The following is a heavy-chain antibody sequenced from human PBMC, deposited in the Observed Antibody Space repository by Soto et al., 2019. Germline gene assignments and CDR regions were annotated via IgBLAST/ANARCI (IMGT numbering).Heavy chain of an antibody. CDR1: GYTFTSYG. CDR3: ARVVEQWLVHWFDP. J-gene: IGHJ5*02. CDR2: ISAYSGNT. D-gene: IGHD6-19*01. V-gene: IGHV1-18*01. Sequence: QVQLVQSGAEVKKPGASVKVSCKASGYTFTSYGISWVRQAPGRGLEWMGWISAYSGNTNYAQKLQGRVTMTTDTSTSTAYMELRSLTSDDTAVYYCARVVEQWLVHWFDPWGQGTLVTVSS.